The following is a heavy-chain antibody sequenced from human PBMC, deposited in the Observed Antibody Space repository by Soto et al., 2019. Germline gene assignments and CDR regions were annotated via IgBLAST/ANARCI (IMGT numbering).Heavy chain of an antibody. V-gene: IGHV1-3*05. D-gene: IGHD3-3*01. CDR1: GYTFIRSA. CDR3: ARGNLWSGYPYYFDY. Sequence: QVQLVQSGAEKTKPGASVKVSCKASGYTFIRSAMHWVRQAPGQRLEWMGWINVVNGNTKYSQKFQGRVTITRDTSATTAYMELSSLTSEDTAVYYCARGNLWSGYPYYFDYWGHGTLVTVSS. CDR2: INVVNGNT. J-gene: IGHJ4*01.